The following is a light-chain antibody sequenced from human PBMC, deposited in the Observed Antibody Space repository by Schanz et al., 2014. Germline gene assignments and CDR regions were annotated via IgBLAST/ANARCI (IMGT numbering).Light chain of an antibody. V-gene: IGLV2-8*01. CDR3: SSYTSSSTEV. J-gene: IGLJ3*02. CDR2: EVN. Sequence: QSALTQPPSASGSPGQSVTISCTGTSSDIGGYIFVSWYQQHPGKAPKLMIYEVNKRPSGVPVRFSGSKSGNTASLTISGLQAEDEADYYCSSYTSSSTEVFGGGTKLTVL. CDR1: SSDIGGYIF.